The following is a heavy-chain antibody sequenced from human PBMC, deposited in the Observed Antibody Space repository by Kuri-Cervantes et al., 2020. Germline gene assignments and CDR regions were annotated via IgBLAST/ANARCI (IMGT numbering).Heavy chain of an antibody. D-gene: IGHD5-18*01. Sequence: SVKVSCKASGGTFSSYAISWVRQAPGQGLEWMGGIIPIFGTANYAQKFQGRVTITADESTSTAYMELSSLRSEDTAVYYCARGEGVDTAMAYYFDYWGQGTLVTVSS. CDR2: IIPIFGTA. J-gene: IGHJ4*02. V-gene: IGHV1-69*13. CDR3: ARGEGVDTAMAYYFDY. CDR1: GGTFSSYA.